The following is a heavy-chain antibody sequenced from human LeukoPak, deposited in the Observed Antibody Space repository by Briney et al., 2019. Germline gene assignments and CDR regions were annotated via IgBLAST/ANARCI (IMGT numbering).Heavy chain of an antibody. CDR3: ASLGDGRTFDN. J-gene: IGHJ4*02. CDR1: GGSISSANYY. Sequence: SETLSLTCTVSGGSISSANYYWGCVRQPPGKGLEWIGSIYYSGRASYNPSLQSRVTISVDTSKNQFSLNLSSVTAADTAIYYCASLGDGRTFDNWGQGTLVTVSS. CDR2: IYYSGRA. D-gene: IGHD1-26*01. V-gene: IGHV4-39*07.